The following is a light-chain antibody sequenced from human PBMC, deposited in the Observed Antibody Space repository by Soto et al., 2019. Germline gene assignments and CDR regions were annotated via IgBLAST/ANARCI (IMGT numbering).Light chain of an antibody. J-gene: IGKJ3*01. CDR1: ENVFNF. CDR3: QQRTRWPPILT. CDR2: DAS. Sequence: EIVMTQFPATLSLSPGYRATLSCRASENVFNFMAWYQHKPGLPPRLLIYDASNRATGVPSRFSGSGSGTDFTLNIRSLEPEDVAVYYCQQRTRWPPILTCGPGPKEEIK. V-gene: IGKV3-11*01.